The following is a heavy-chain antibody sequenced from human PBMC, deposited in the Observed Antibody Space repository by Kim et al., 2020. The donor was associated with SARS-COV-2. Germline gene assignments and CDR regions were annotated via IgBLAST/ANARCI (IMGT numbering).Heavy chain of an antibody. V-gene: IGHV7-4-1*02. Sequence: ASVKVSCKASGYTFTSYAMNWVRQAPGQGLEWMGWNNTNTGNPTYAQGFTGRFVFSLDTSVSTAYLQISSLKAEDTAVYYCARDRITMVRGVIITKFNWFVPWGQGTLVTVSS. CDR2: NNTNTGNP. CDR3: ARDRITMVRGVIITKFNWFVP. J-gene: IGHJ5*02. D-gene: IGHD3-10*01. CDR1: GYTFTSYA.